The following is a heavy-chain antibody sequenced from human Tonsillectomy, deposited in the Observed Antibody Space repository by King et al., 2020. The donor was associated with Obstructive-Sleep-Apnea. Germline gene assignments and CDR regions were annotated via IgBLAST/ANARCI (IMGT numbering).Heavy chain of an antibody. Sequence: VQLQQWGAGLLKPSETLSLTCAVYGGSFSGYYWSWIRQPPGKGLEWIGEINHSGSTNYNPSLKSRVTISVDTSKNQFSLKLSSLTAADTAVYYCARVTVSNYDSFFDYWGQGTLVTVSS. CDR2: INHSGST. J-gene: IGHJ4*02. V-gene: IGHV4-34*01. D-gene: IGHD4-11*01. CDR1: GGSFSGYY. CDR3: ARVTVSNYDSFFDY.